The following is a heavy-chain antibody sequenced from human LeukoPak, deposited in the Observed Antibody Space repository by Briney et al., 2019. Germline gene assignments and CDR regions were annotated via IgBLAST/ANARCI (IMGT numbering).Heavy chain of an antibody. J-gene: IGHJ4*02. CDR1: GYTCTSYY. V-gene: IGHV1-46*01. D-gene: IGHD2-21*01. Sequence: ASVKVSCKTSGYTCTSYYIHGVRQAPGQGLEWMGIFNPSTGNTDYAQKFQGRVTMTGDTSTSTVYMQLSGLRSEDTAVYYCARSIPSLNYFDYWGQGTLVAVSS. CDR3: ARSIPSLNYFDY. CDR2: FNPSTGNT.